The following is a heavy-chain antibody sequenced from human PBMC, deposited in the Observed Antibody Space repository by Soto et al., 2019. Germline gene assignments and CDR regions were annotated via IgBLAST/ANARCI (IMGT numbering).Heavy chain of an antibody. J-gene: IGHJ4*02. V-gene: IGHV3-30*18. CDR3: AKDPDTAIDYGFFDY. D-gene: IGHD5-18*01. CDR2: ISYDGSNK. CDR1: GFTFSSYG. Sequence: PGGSLRLSCAASGFTFSSYGMHWVRQAPGKGLEWVAVISYDGSNKYYADSVKGRFTISRDNSKNTLYLQMNSLRAEDTAVYYFAKDPDTAIDYGFFDYWGQGTLVTVSS.